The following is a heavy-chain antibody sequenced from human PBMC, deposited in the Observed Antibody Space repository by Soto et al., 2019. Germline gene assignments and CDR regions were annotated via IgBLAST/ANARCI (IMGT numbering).Heavy chain of an antibody. D-gene: IGHD3-10*01. J-gene: IGHJ4*02. CDR1: GFTFSSYG. CDR3: ARDSVGFGELLDY. CDR2: IWYDGSNK. V-gene: IGHV3-33*01. Sequence: QVQLVESGGGVVQPGRSLRLSCAASGFTFSSYGMHWVRQAPGKGLEWVAVIWYDGSNKYYADSVKGRFTISRDNSKNMLYLQMNSLRAEDTAVYYCARDSVGFGELLDYWGQGTLVTVSS.